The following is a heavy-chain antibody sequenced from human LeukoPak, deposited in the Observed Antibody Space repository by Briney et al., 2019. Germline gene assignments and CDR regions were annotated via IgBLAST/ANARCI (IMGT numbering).Heavy chain of an antibody. CDR3: ATRIAETGTRQDY. V-gene: IGHV3-7*01. CDR1: GFTFSTFA. Sequence: GSLRLSCVASGFTFSTFAMLWVRQPSGKGLEWVANIKQDGSEKYYVDSVKGRFTISRDNAKNSLYLQLNSLRAEDTAVYYCATRIAETGTRQDYWGQGTLVTVSS. CDR2: IKQDGSEK. D-gene: IGHD6-13*01. J-gene: IGHJ4*02.